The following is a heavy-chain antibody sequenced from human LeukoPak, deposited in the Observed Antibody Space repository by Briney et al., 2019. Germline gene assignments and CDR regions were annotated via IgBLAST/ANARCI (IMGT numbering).Heavy chain of an antibody. Sequence: GRSLRLSCTASGFTFGDYAMSWVRQAPGKGLEWVGFIRSKAYGGTTEYAASVKGRFTISRDDSKSIAYLQMNSLKTEDTAVYYCTRSRIVVVTAVPDAFDIWGQRTMVTVSS. D-gene: IGHD2-21*02. CDR3: TRSRIVVVTAVPDAFDI. V-gene: IGHV3-49*04. CDR1: GFTFGDYA. CDR2: IRSKAYGGTT. J-gene: IGHJ3*02.